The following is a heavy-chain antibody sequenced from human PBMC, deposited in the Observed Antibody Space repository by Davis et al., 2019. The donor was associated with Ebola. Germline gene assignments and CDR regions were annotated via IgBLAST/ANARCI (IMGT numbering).Heavy chain of an antibody. Sequence: SLTLSCAVSAFTSSNYGMHWVRQAPGKGLEWVAVIWYDGTNKYYADSVKGRFTISRDNSENMLYLQMNSLRVEDTAVYYCARVLEYYDFWSGYFSFSHWGHGTLVTVSA. CDR2: IWYDGTNK. CDR3: ARVLEYYDFWSGYFSFSH. D-gene: IGHD3-3*01. V-gene: IGHV3-33*01. CDR1: AFTSSNYG. J-gene: IGHJ4*01.